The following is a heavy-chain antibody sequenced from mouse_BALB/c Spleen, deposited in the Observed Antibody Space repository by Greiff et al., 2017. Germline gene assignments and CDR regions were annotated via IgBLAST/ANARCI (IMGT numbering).Heavy chain of an antibody. CDR2: ISSGGST. J-gene: IGHJ2*01. CDR3: AKLYYDYEEDY. CDR1: GFTFSSYA. V-gene: IGHV5-6-5*01. Sequence: EVQRVESGGGLVKPGGSLKLSCAASGFTFSSYAMSWVRQTPEKRLEWVASISSGGSTYYPDSVKGRFTISRDNARNILYLQMSSLRSEDTAMYYCAKLYYDYEEDYWGQGTTLTVSS. D-gene: IGHD2-4*01.